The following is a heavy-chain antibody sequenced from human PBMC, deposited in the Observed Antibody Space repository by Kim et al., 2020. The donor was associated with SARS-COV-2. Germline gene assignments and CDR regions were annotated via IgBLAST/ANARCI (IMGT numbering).Heavy chain of an antibody. D-gene: IGHD6-19*01. J-gene: IGHJ4*02. Sequence: YADSVKCRYTISRDNAKNTLYLQMNSLRAEDTAVYYCARRQFSSGWYYFDYWGKGTLVTVSS. V-gene: IGHV3-74*01. CDR3: ARRQFSSGWYYFDY.